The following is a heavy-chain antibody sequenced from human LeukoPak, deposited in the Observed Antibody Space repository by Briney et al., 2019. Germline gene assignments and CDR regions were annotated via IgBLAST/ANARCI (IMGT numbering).Heavy chain of an antibody. CDR2: ISGSGSFT. D-gene: IGHD3-22*01. V-gene: IGHV3-23*01. Sequence: QAGGSLRLSCAASGFTFSTYAMSWVRQAPGKGLEGVSGISGSGSFTIYGDSVRGRFTISRDNSNNMLYLQMNSLRAEDTAVYYCAKRDFSDSRGYAPLFQHWGQGTLVTVSS. CDR3: AKRDFSDSRGYAPLFQH. J-gene: IGHJ1*01. CDR1: GFTFSTYA.